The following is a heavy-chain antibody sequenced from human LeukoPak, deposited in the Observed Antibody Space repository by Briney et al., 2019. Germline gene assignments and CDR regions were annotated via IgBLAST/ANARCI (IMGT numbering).Heavy chain of an antibody. Sequence: PSETLSLTCTVSGYSISSGYYWGWIRQPPGEGLEWIGSIYHGGSTYYNPSLKSRVTISVDTSKNQFSLKLSSVTAADTAFYYCASLSSGWFYYYFDLWGRGTLVTVSS. CDR2: IYHGGST. CDR3: ASLSSGWFYYYFDL. D-gene: IGHD6-19*01. V-gene: IGHV4-38-2*02. J-gene: IGHJ2*01. CDR1: GYSISSGYY.